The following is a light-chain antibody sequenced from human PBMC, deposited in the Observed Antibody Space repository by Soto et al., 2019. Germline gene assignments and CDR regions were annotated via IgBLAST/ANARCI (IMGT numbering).Light chain of an antibody. V-gene: IGKV2-28*01. CDR2: LGS. Sequence: DLVMTQSPLSLPVTPGEPASISCRSSQSLLHSNGYNFLNWYLQKPGQSPHLLIYLGSNRASGVPDRFSGSGSGTDYTLKISRVEAEDVGAYYCAQALQTPLTFGGGTKVEIK. J-gene: IGKJ4*01. CDR3: AQALQTPLT. CDR1: QSLLHSNGYNF.